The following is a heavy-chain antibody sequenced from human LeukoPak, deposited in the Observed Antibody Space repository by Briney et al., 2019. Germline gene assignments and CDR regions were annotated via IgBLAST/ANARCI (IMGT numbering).Heavy chain of an antibody. Sequence: ASVKVSCKASGYTFTGYYMHWVRQAPGQGLEWMGWINPNSGGTNYAQKFQGRVTMTRDTSISTAYMELSRLRSDDTAVYYCARDISGYYPHDAFDIWGQGTMATVSS. CDR2: INPNSGGT. J-gene: IGHJ3*02. V-gene: IGHV1-2*02. D-gene: IGHD3-22*01. CDR1: GYTFTGYY. CDR3: ARDISGYYPHDAFDI.